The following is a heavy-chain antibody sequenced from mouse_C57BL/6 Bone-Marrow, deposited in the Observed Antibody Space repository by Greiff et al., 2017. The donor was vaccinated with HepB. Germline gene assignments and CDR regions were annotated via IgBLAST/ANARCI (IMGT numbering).Heavy chain of an antibody. CDR1: GYSITSGYY. CDR2: ISYDGSN. D-gene: IGHD3-2*02. CDR3: ARDSSAPYYFDY. Sequence: EVQLQQSGPGLVKPSQSLSLTCSVTGYSITSGYYWNWIRQFPGNKLEWMGYISYDGSNNYNPSLKNRISITRDTSKNQFCLKLNSVTTEDTATYYCARDSSAPYYFDYWGQGTTLTVSS. J-gene: IGHJ2*01. V-gene: IGHV3-6*01.